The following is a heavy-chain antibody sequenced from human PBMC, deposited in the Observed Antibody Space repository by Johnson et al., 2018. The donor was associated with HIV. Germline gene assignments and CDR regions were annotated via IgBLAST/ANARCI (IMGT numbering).Heavy chain of an antibody. Sequence: MQLVESGGGVVRPGGSLRLSCAASGFTFDDYGMSWVRQAPGKGLEWVGRIKSKTDGGTTDYAAPVKGRFTISRDDSKNTLYLQMNSLKTEDTAVYYCTTVAGGASDIWGQGTMVTVSS. CDR3: TTVAGGASDI. J-gene: IGHJ3*02. V-gene: IGHV3-15*01. CDR2: IKSKTDGGTT. D-gene: IGHD3-16*01. CDR1: GFTFDDYG.